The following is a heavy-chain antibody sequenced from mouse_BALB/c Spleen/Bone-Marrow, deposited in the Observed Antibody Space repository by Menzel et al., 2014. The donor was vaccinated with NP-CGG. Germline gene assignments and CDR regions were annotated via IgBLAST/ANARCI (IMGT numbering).Heavy chain of an antibody. J-gene: IGHJ3*01. D-gene: IGHD1-1*01. Sequence: QVQLQQSGPELVRPGVSVKISCKGSGYTFTDYAMHWVKQSHAKSLEWIGVISTYSGNTNYNQKFKGKATMTVDKSSSTAYMELARLASEDSAIYYCARGYYGSSYLFAYWGQGTLVTVSA. CDR3: ARGYYGSSYLFAY. CDR1: GYTFTDYA. V-gene: IGHV1-67*01. CDR2: ISTYSGNT.